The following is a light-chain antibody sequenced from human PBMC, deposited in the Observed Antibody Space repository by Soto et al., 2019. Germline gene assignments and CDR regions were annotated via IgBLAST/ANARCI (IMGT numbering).Light chain of an antibody. V-gene: IGKV1-8*01. CDR3: QQYYSYTQT. CDR1: QGISSY. Sequence: AIRMTQSPSSCSASTGDRVTITCRASQGISSYLAGYQQKPGKAPKLLIYAASTLQSGVPSRFSGSGSGTDFTLTISCLQSEDFATYYCQQYYSYTQTFGQGTKLEIK. CDR2: AAS. J-gene: IGKJ2*01.